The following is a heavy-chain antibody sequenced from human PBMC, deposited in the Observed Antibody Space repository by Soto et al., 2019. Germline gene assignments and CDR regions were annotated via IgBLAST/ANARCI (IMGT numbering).Heavy chain of an antibody. CDR1: GYTFTGYY. CDR3: ARGTKYYYYGMDV. V-gene: IGHV1-2*02. D-gene: IGHD2-8*01. Sequence: QVQLVQSGAEVKKPGASVKVSCKASGYTFTGYYMHWVRQAPGQGLEWMGWINPNSGGTNYAQKLEGRVTMARDTSNSTAYMELSRLRSDDTAVYYCARGTKYYYYGMDVWGQGTTVTVSS. CDR2: INPNSGGT. J-gene: IGHJ6*02.